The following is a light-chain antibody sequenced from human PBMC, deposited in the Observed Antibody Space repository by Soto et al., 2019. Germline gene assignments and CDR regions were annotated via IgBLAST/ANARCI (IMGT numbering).Light chain of an antibody. CDR2: RAD. CDR3: EAWDDIVSGLV. J-gene: IGLJ2*01. CDR1: SSNIGSNY. Sequence: QSVLTQPPSSSGSPGQTVTISCSGRSSNIGSNYVYWYQQLPGTAPRLLMYRADQRPSGVPDRFSGSKSGTSASLAISGLRSEDEADYYCEAWDDIVSGLVFGVGTKRTVL. V-gene: IGLV1-47*01.